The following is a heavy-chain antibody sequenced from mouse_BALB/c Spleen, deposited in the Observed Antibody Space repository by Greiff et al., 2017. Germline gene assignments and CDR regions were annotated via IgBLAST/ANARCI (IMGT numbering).Heavy chain of an antibody. D-gene: IGHD1-1*01. CDR1: GYAFSSSW. CDR2: IYPGDGDT. J-gene: IGHJ3*01. V-gene: IGHV1-82*01. CDR3: AREYYYGSSSFAY. Sequence: VKLMESGPELVKPGASVKISCKASGYAFSSSWMNWVKQRPGQGLEWIGRIYPGDGDTNYNGKFKGKATLTADKSSSTAYMQLSSLTSVDSAVYFCAREYYYGSSSFAYWGQGTLVTVSA.